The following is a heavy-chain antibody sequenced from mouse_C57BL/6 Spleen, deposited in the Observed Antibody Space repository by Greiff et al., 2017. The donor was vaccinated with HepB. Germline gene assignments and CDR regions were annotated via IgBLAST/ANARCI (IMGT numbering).Heavy chain of an antibody. CDR1: GYTFTSYW. CDR2: IDPSDSYT. CDR3: ARRDSSGPYAMDY. D-gene: IGHD3-2*02. J-gene: IGHJ4*01. V-gene: IGHV1-50*01. Sequence: QVQLKQSGAELVKPGASVKLSCKASGYTFTSYWMQWVKQRPGQGLEWIGEIDPSDSYTNYNQKFKGKATLTVDTSSSTAYMQLSSRTSEDSAVYYCARRDSSGPYAMDYWGQGTSVTVSS.